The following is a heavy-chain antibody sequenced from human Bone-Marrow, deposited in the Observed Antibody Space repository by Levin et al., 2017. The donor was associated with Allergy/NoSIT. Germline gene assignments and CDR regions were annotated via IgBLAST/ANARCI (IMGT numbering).Heavy chain of an antibody. CDR3: ARASVWFGELLSDAFDI. Sequence: SETLSLTCTVSGGSISSSSYYWGWIRQPPGKGLEWIGSIYYSGSTYYNPSLKSRVTISVDTSKNQFSLKLSSVTAADTAVYYCARASVWFGELLSDAFDIWGQGTMVTVSS. CDR1: GGSISSSSYY. CDR2: IYYSGST. J-gene: IGHJ3*02. V-gene: IGHV4-39*07. D-gene: IGHD3-10*01.